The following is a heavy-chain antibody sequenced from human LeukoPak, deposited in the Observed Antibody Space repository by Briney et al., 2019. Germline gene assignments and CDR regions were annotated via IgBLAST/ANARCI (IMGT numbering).Heavy chain of an antibody. D-gene: IGHD6-19*01. Sequence: PGGSLRVSCAVSGFTFSSYSMNWVRQAPGKGLEWVSSISSSSSYIYYADSVKGRFTISRDNAKNSLYLQMNSLRAEDTAVYYCARASSGWYWDWGQGTLVTVSS. CDR1: GFTFSSYS. V-gene: IGHV3-21*01. CDR2: ISSSSSYI. J-gene: IGHJ4*02. CDR3: ARASSGWYWD.